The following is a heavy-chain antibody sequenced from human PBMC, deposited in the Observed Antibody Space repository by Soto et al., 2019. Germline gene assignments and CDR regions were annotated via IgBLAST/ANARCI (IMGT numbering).Heavy chain of an antibody. CDR3: ATSYCSGGSCYGPHFDY. V-gene: IGHV3-11*01. D-gene: IGHD2-15*01. CDR1: GFTFSDYY. CDR2: ISSSGSTI. Sequence: NPGGSLRLSCAASGFTFSDYYMSWIRQAPGKGLEWVSYISSSGSTIYYADSVKGRFTISRDNAKNSLYLQMNSLRAEDTAVYYCATSYCSGGSCYGPHFDYWGQGTLVTVSS. J-gene: IGHJ4*02.